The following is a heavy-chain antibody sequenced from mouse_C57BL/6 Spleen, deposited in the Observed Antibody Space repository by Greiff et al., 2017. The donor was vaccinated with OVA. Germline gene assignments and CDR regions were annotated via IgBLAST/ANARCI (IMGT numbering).Heavy chain of an antibody. J-gene: IGHJ4*01. D-gene: IGHD2-3*01. CDR1: GYTFTSYW. Sequence: VKLLESGTELVKPGASVKLSCKASGYTFTSYWMHWVKQRPGQGLEWIGNINPSNGGTNYNEKFKSKATLTVDKSSSTAYMQLSSLTSEDSAVYYCARADGYYVYAMDYWGQGTSVTVSS. V-gene: IGHV1-53*01. CDR2: INPSNGGT. CDR3: ARADGYYVYAMDY.